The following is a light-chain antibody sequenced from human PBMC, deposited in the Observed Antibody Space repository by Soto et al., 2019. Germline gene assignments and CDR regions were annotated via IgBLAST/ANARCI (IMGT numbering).Light chain of an antibody. Sequence: QSALTQPASVSGSPGQSITISCTGTRSDVGDYNYVSWYQQHPGKAPKLMIYEVTNRPSGVSNRFSGSKSGNTASLTISGLQAGDEADYYCSSYTSSSTVVFGGGTKLTVL. CDR1: RSDVGDYNY. V-gene: IGLV2-14*01. CDR2: EVT. J-gene: IGLJ2*01. CDR3: SSYTSSSTVV.